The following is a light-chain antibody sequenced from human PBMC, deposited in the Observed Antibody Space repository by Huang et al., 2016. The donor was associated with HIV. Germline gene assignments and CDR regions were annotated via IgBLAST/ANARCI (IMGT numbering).Light chain of an antibody. CDR1: QSVSNS. Sequence: EIVLTQSPATLSKSPGERATHSCRASQSVSNSLTWFQQKHGQAPRLLISDASHRATGIPARFSGSGSGTAFTLTISSLEPEDFAVYYCQQHRIWPLTFGGGTTVDIK. CDR3: QQHRIWPLT. V-gene: IGKV3-11*01. CDR2: DAS. J-gene: IGKJ4*01.